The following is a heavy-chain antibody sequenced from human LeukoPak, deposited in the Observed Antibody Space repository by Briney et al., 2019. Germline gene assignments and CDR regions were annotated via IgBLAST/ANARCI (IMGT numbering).Heavy chain of an antibody. V-gene: IGHV4-30-4*08. D-gene: IGHD4-17*01. Sequence: PSQTLSLTCTVSGGSISSGDYYWRWIRQPQGKGMEWIVYIYYSGSTYYNPSLKSRLTISIDTSKNQFSLKLSSVTAADTAVYYCARDRNYGAQAGALDIWGQGTMVTVSS. CDR3: ARDRNYGAQAGALDI. J-gene: IGHJ3*02. CDR1: GGSISSGDYY. CDR2: IYYSGST.